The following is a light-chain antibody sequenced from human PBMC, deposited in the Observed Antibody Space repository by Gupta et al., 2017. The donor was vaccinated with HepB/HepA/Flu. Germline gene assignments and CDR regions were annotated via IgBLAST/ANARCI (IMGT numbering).Light chain of an antibody. V-gene: IGKV3-15*01. CDR3: QQYHNWPPLT. Sequence: EIVMTQSPDTLSVSPGERATLSCRASQSVNTNLAWYQQKPGQAPRLLMYGASTRAAGIPARFSGSGSGTEFTLTITSLQSEDFALYYCQQYHNWPPLTFGQGTRLEI. CDR1: QSVNTN. CDR2: GAS. J-gene: IGKJ5*01.